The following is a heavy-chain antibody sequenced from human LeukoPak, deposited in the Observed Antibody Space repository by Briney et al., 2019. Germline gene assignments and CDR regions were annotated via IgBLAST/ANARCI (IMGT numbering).Heavy chain of an antibody. J-gene: IGHJ1*01. CDR1: GFTFSTYA. V-gene: IGHV3-23*01. CDR3: ARFSRATYYYDSSDHPAFQH. D-gene: IGHD3-22*01. CDR2: ISGSGDNT. Sequence: GGSLRLSCAASGFTFSTYAMSWVRQAPGKGLEWVSAISGSGDNTYYADSVKGRFTISRDNSKNTLYLQMNSLRADDTAVYYCARFSRATYYYDSSDHPAFQHWGQGTLVTVSS.